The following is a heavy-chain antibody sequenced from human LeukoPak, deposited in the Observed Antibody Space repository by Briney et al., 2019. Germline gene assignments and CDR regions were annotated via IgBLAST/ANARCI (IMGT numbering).Heavy chain of an antibody. CDR1: GGSISSYY. D-gene: IGHD4-23*01. V-gene: IGHV4-59*01. CDR2: IYYSGST. CDR3: ARISTTVVTPWFDY. Sequence: SGTLSLTCTVSGGSISSYYWSWIRQPPGKGLEWIGYIYYSGSTNYNPSLKSRVTISVDTSKNQFSLKLSSVTAADTAVYYCARISTTVVTPWFDYWGQGTLVTVSS. J-gene: IGHJ4*02.